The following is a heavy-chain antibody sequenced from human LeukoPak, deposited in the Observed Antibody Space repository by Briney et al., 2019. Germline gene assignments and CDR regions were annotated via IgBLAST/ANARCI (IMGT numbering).Heavy chain of an antibody. D-gene: IGHD6-19*01. CDR3: ARSMNSGWYFADY. V-gene: IGHV3-30-3*01. Sequence: QPGRSLRLSCAASGFTFSSYAMHWVRQAPGRGLEWVAVISYDGSNKYYADSVKGRFTTSRDNSKNTLYLQMNSLRAEDTAVYYCARSMNSGWYFADYWGQGTLVTVSS. CDR1: GFTFSSYA. CDR2: ISYDGSNK. J-gene: IGHJ4*02.